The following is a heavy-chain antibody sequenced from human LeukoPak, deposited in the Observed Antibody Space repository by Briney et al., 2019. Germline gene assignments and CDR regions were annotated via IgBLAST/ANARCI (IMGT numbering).Heavy chain of an antibody. CDR1: GFTFSTYW. V-gene: IGHV3-7*05. D-gene: IGHD2-2*02. CDR3: ARGYCSSTSCYKNWFDP. Sequence: GGSLRLSCAASGFTFSTYWMNWVRQAPGKGLEWVANIKHDGSEINYMDSVEGRFTISRDNPKSSLYLQINSLRTEDTAVYYCARGYCSSTSCYKNWFDPWGQGTLVTVSS. J-gene: IGHJ5*02. CDR2: IKHDGSEI.